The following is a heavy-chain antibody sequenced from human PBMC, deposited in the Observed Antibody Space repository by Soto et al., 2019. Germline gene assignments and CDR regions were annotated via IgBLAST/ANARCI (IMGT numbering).Heavy chain of an antibody. CDR3: ARVRNDYGDYAFDY. D-gene: IGHD4-17*01. CDR2: IYSGGST. V-gene: IGHV3-53*01. CDR1: GFTVSSNY. J-gene: IGHJ4*02. Sequence: LRLSCAASGFTVSSNYMSWVRQAPGKGLEWVSVIYSGGSTYYADSVKGRFTISRDNSKNTLYLQMNSLRAEDTAVYYCARVRNDYGDYAFDYWGQGTLVTVSS.